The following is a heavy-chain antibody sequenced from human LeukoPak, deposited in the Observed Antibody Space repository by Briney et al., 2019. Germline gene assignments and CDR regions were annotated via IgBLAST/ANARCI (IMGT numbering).Heavy chain of an antibody. J-gene: IGHJ4*02. D-gene: IGHD3-3*01. Sequence: PGGSLRLSCAASGFTFSSYWMNWVRQAPGKGLEWVSYISSSGSTIYYADSVKGRFTISRDNAKNSLYLQMNSLRAEDTAVYYCARDLPYDFWSGYYTDFDYWGQGTLVTVSS. CDR1: GFTFSSYW. V-gene: IGHV3-48*04. CDR2: ISSSGSTI. CDR3: ARDLPYDFWSGYYTDFDY.